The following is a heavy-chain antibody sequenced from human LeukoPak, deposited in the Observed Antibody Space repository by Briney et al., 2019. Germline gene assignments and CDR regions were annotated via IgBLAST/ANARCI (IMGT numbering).Heavy chain of an antibody. CDR3: AREIYDSSVLDY. Sequence: ASVKVSCKACGYTFTGYYMQWVRQAPGQGLEWMGWINPNSGGTNYAQKFQGRVTMTRDTSISTAYMELSRLRSDDTAVYYCAREIYDSSVLDYWGQGTLVTVSS. V-gene: IGHV1-2*02. CDR2: INPNSGGT. J-gene: IGHJ4*02. CDR1: GYTFTGYY. D-gene: IGHD3-22*01.